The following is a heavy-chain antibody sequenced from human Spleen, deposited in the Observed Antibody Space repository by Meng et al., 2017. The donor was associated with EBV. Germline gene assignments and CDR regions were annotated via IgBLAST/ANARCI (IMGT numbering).Heavy chain of an antibody. CDR2: IYYSGTT. CDR1: GAPISGMNFF. Sequence: GSGFVTPPESWSRTCTGAGAPISGMNFFWGCIRQPPGKCLEWIGKIYYSGTTYYNPSLKSRVTISADTSTNQLSLKLSSVTAADTAVYYCATGGGFDYWGQGTLVTVSS. D-gene: IGHD3-16*01. V-gene: IGHV4-39*01. J-gene: IGHJ4*02. CDR3: ATGGGFDY.